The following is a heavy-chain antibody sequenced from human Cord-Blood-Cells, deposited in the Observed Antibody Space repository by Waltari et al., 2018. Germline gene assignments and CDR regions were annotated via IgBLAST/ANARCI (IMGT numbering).Heavy chain of an antibody. CDR3: ASTSSSSYYYYGMDV. J-gene: IGHJ6*02. CDR1: GYTFTGYY. D-gene: IGHD6-6*01. Sequence: QVQLVQSGAEVKKPGASVKVSCKASGYTFTGYYMHWVRQAPGQGLEWMGWINPNSGGTNDAQKFQGWVTMTRDTSISTAYMELSRLRSDDTAVYYCASTSSSSYYYYGMDVWGQGTTVTVSS. V-gene: IGHV1-2*04. CDR2: INPNSGGT.